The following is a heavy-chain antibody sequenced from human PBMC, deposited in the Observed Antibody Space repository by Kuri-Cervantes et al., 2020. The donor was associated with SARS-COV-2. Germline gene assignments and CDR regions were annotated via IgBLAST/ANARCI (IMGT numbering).Heavy chain of an antibody. J-gene: IGHJ5*02. V-gene: IGHV3-30*02. CDR3: ARESSSSWYWFDP. Sequence: GESLKISCAASGFTFSSYGMHWVRQAPGKGLEWVAFIRYDGSNKYYADSVKGRFTISRDNSKNTLYLQMNSLRAEDTAVYYCARESSSSWYWFDPWGQGTLVTVSS. CDR2: IRYDGSNK. D-gene: IGHD6-13*01. CDR1: GFTFSSYG.